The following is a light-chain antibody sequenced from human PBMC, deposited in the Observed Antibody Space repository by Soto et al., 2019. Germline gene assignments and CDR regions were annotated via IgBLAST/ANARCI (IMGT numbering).Light chain of an antibody. CDR1: SSDVGGYNY. V-gene: IGLV2-14*01. CDR2: EVS. Sequence: QPVRTHPASVSWSPGHSITISCTGTSSDVGGYNYVSWYQQHPGKAPKPMIYEVSNRPSGVSNRFSGSKSGNTASLTISGLQAEDEADYYCSSYTSSSNLDVFGTGTKVTVL. J-gene: IGLJ1*01. CDR3: SSYTSSSNLDV.